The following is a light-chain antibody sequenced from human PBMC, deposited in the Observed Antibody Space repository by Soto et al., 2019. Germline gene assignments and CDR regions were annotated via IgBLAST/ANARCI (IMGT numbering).Light chain of an antibody. CDR1: QSISSF. J-gene: IGKJ1*01. CDR2: AAS. Sequence: DIQMTQSPSSLSASVGDRVTITCRASQSISSFLTWYQQKAGKAPKLLIYAASSLQSGVPSRFSGGGSATDFTLTISSLQPEDFATYYCQQSFSTTWTFGHGTKVDIK. V-gene: IGKV1-39*01. CDR3: QQSFSTTWT.